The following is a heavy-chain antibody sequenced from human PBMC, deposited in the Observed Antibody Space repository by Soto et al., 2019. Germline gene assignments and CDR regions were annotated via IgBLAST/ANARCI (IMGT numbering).Heavy chain of an antibody. CDR3: ARVLSWASYYDFWSGYYNYYSDGMDV. CDR1: GYTFTSYD. CDR2: MNPNSGTT. D-gene: IGHD3-3*01. V-gene: IGHV1-8*01. J-gene: IGHJ6*02. Sequence: QVQLVQSGAEVKKPGASVKVSCKASGYTFTSYDITWVRQATGQGLEWMGWMNPNSGTTGYAQKFKGRVTMTRNTSIRTAYMELSSLRSEDTAVYYCARVLSWASYYDFWSGYYNYYSDGMDVWGQGTTVTVSS.